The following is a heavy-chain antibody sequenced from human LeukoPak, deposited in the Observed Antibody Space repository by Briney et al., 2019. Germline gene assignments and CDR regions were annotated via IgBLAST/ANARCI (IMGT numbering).Heavy chain of an antibody. CDR2: INPNSGGT. V-gene: IGHV1-2*02. D-gene: IGHD3-16*01. Sequence: ASVKVSCKASGYTFTGYYMHWVRQAPGQRLEWMGWINPNSGGTNYAQKFQGRVTMTRDTSISTAYMELSRLRSDDTAVYYCARDHPGGYYYMDVWGKGTTVTVSS. CDR3: ARDHPGGYYYMDV. J-gene: IGHJ6*03. CDR1: GYTFTGYY.